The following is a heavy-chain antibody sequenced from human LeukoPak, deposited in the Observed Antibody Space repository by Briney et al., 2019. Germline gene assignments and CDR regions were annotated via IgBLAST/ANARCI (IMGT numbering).Heavy chain of an antibody. V-gene: IGHV3-9*01. CDR2: ISWNSGSI. D-gene: IGHD1-26*01. J-gene: IGHJ4*02. Sequence: GGSLRLSCAASGFSFYDFAMHWVRHAPGRGLEWVSGISWNSGSITYADSVKGRFTISRDNAKSSLYLQMDSLRTEDTALYYCAKGDWLDYWGRGTLVTVCS. CDR3: AKGDWLDY. CDR1: GFSFYDFA.